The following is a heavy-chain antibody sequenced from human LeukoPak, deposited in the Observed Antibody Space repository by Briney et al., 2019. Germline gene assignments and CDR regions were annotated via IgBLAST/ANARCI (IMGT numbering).Heavy chain of an antibody. CDR3: ARDVDGYRSPFDY. D-gene: IGHD5-24*01. CDR2: ISSSSSYI. CDR1: GFTFSRYW. J-gene: IGHJ4*02. V-gene: IGHV3-21*01. Sequence: GGSLRLSCAASGFTFSRYWMNWVRQAPGKGLEWVSSISSSSSYIYYADSVKGRFTISRDNAKNSLYLQMNSLRAEDTAVYYCARDVDGYRSPFDYWGQGTLVTVSS.